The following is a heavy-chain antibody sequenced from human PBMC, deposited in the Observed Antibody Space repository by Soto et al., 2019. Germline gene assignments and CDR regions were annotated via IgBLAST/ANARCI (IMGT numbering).Heavy chain of an antibody. Sequence: RRLSCAASGFTFSSYAMSWVRQAPGKGLEWVSAISGSGGSTYYADSVKGRFTISRDNSKNTLYLQMNSLRAEDTAVYYCAKKDILTGYQSFDYWGQGTLVTVSS. J-gene: IGHJ4*02. V-gene: IGHV3-23*01. CDR2: ISGSGGST. D-gene: IGHD3-9*01. CDR1: GFTFSSYA. CDR3: AKKDILTGYQSFDY.